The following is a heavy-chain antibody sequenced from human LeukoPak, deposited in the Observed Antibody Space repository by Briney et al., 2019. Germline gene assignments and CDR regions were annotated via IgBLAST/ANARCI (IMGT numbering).Heavy chain of an antibody. D-gene: IGHD2-15*01. J-gene: IGHJ3*02. Sequence: GGSLRLSCAASGFTFSSYAMSWVRQAPGKGLEWVSAISGSGGSTYYADSVKGRFTISRDNSKNTLYLQMNSLRAEDTAVYYCAKDLPVEIVVVVAVQAGAFDIWGQGTMVTVSS. CDR2: ISGSGGST. CDR3: AKDLPVEIVVVVAVQAGAFDI. CDR1: GFTFSSYA. V-gene: IGHV3-23*01.